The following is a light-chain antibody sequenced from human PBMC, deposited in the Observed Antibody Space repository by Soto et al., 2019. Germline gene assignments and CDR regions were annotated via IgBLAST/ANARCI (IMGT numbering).Light chain of an antibody. Sequence: DMQLTQSPTSLSASEGDRVTITCRASQNINNYLSWYQHKPGKAPKLLIYAASNLQSGVPSRFSGGGSGTDFTLTISGLQPEDFATYYCQQTYSTPVFTFGPGTKV. CDR3: QQTYSTPVFT. CDR1: QNINNY. J-gene: IGKJ3*01. V-gene: IGKV1-39*01. CDR2: AAS.